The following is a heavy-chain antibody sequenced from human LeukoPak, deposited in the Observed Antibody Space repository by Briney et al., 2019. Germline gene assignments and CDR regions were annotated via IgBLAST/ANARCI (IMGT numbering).Heavy chain of an antibody. V-gene: IGHV4-38-2*02. D-gene: IGHD6-19*01. CDR3: ARGAVAVPFDY. J-gene: IGHJ4*02. Sequence: KPSETLSLTCTVSGYSIRSGYYWGWIRQPPGKGLEWIGSIYHSGSTYYNPSLKSRDIISIDTSKNRFSLKLSSVTAADTAVYYCARGAVAVPFDYWGQGTLVRVSS. CDR2: IYHSGST. CDR1: GYSIRSGYY.